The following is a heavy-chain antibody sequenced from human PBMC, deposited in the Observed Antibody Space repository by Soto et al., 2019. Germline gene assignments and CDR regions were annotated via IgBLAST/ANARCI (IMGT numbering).Heavy chain of an antibody. D-gene: IGHD5-18*01. Sequence: LSETLALTCTVSGGSISRYYWSWSRQPRGKGLGWIGYIYYDGTTNYSHSLKSRVTISVDTSNNQFSLRLSSVTAADTAVYYCARAGYSYGFGYYYDYWGQGTLVTVSS. V-gene: IGHV4-59*01. J-gene: IGHJ4*02. CDR1: GGSISRYY. CDR3: ARAGYSYGFGYYYDY. CDR2: IYYDGTT.